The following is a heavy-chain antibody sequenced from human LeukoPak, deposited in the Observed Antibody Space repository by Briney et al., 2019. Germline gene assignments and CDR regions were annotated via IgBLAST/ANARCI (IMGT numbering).Heavy chain of an antibody. CDR1: GYPFTDYY. Sequence: GASVKVSCKGSGYPFTDYYIHWVRQAPGQGLEWMGWISAYNGNTNYAQKLQGRVTMTTDTSTSTAYMELRSLRSDDTAVYYCARDKEGELYWGQGTLVTVSS. CDR2: ISAYNGNT. CDR3: ARDKEGELY. V-gene: IGHV1-18*01. D-gene: IGHD3-10*01. J-gene: IGHJ4*02.